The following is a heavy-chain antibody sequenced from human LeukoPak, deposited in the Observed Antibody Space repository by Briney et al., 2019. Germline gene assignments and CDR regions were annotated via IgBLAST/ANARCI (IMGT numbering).Heavy chain of an antibody. J-gene: IGHJ6*02. CDR1: GFTFSYYA. CDR3: AKVGSSGWYAMDV. D-gene: IGHD6-19*01. V-gene: IGHV3-23*01. Sequence: PGRSLRLSCAASGFTFSYYAMSWVRQAPGKGLEWVSTISGGGATYYPDSVKGRFTISRDNSINTLYLQMNTLRAEDTAIYYCAKVGSSGWYAMDVWGRGTSVTVS. CDR2: ISGGGAT.